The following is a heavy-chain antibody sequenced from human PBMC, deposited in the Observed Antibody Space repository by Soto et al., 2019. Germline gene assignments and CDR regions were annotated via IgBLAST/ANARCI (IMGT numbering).Heavy chain of an antibody. CDR2: ISASGRST. J-gene: IGHJ6*02. CDR1: GLTFSTSA. D-gene: IGHD2-15*01. V-gene: IGHV3-23*01. CDR3: AKDPPSEKLQPDYGMDV. Sequence: GGSLRLSCAASGLTFSTSAMSWVRQAPGKGLEWVSLISASGRSTDYADSVKGRFTISRDNSKSTVYLQMNSLRADDTAVYYCAKDPPSEKLQPDYGMDVWGQGTTVTVYS.